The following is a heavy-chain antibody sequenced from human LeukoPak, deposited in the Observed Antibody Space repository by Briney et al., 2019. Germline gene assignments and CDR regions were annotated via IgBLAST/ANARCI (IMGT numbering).Heavy chain of an antibody. Sequence: PSETLSLTCTVSGGSISSSKYYWGWIRQPPGKGLEWIGTIFNSGSTHYNPSLKSRVTISADTSKNQFSLKLISVTAADTAVHYCANRKLGNDYWGQGTLVTVSS. CDR2: IFNSGST. V-gene: IGHV4-39*07. CDR3: ANRKLGNDY. J-gene: IGHJ4*02. D-gene: IGHD7-27*01. CDR1: GGSISSSKYY.